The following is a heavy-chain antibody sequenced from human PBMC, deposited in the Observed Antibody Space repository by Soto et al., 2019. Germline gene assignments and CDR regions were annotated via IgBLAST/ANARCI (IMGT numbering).Heavy chain of an antibody. Sequence: HPGGSLRLSCAASGFTFSSYGMHWVRQAPGKGLEWVAVISYDGSNKYYADSVKGRFTISRDNSKNTLYLQMNSLRAEDTAVYYCAKYGVIAAAQAPNWFVPWGQGTLVTVSS. CDR2: ISYDGSNK. CDR3: AKYGVIAAAQAPNWFVP. D-gene: IGHD6-13*01. J-gene: IGHJ5*02. CDR1: GFTFSSYG. V-gene: IGHV3-30*18.